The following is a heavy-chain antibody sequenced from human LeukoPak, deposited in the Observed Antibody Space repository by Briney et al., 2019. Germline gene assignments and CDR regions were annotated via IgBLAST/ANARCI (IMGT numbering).Heavy chain of an antibody. Sequence: GESLEISCAASGFAFADSAVPLVRQTSGKGVEWIGCIRTKYNNYQTIYGASVKGRLVITRDDSGSTASLQIDSLRHEDTALYLSIRHVEWVPPDSWGQGAVVTVPT. CDR2: IRTKYNNYQT. CDR3: IRHVEWVPPDS. CDR1: GFAFADSA. V-gene: IGHV3-73*01. J-gene: IGHJ4*02. D-gene: IGHD1-26*01.